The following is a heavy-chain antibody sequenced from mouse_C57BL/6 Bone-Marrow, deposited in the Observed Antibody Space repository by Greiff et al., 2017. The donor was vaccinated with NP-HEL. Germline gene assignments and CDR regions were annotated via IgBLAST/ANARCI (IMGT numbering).Heavy chain of an antibody. Sequence: EVMLVESGGGLVKPGGSLKLSCAASGFTFSSYAMSWVRQTPEKRLEWVATISDGGSYTYYPDNVKGRFTISRDNAKNNLYLQMSHLKSEDTAMYYCARDMDYDYDRKCNYAMDYWGQGTSVTVSS. CDR2: ISDGGSYT. CDR1: GFTFSSYA. J-gene: IGHJ4*01. D-gene: IGHD2-4*01. V-gene: IGHV5-4*01. CDR3: ARDMDYDYDRKCNYAMDY.